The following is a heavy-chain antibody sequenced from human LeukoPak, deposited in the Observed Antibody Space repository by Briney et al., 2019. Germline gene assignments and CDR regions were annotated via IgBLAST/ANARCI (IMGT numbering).Heavy chain of an antibody. D-gene: IGHD2-2*01. V-gene: IGHV3-23*01. CDR2: ISGSGGSTNT. CDR3: AKLGTQLLDPRYSSYHYMDV. J-gene: IGHJ6*03. Sequence: GGSLRLSCAASAFTFSNYAMSWVRQAPGKGLEWVSGISGSGGSTNTYYADSVKGRFTISRDNSKNTLYLQMNSLRAEDAAEYYCAKLGTQLLDPRYSSYHYMDVWGKGTTVTVSS. CDR1: AFTFSNYA.